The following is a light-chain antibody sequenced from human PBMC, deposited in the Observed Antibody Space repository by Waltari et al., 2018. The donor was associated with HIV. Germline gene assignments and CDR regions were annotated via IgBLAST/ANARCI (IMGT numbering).Light chain of an antibody. CDR2: GAS. Sequence: EIVLTQSPGTLSLSPGERVTLSCRASQSVTSSYVAWYQQKPGPAPRLLIYGASSRATGIPDRFSGSGSGTDFTLTISRLEPEDFAVYYCQQYGSSPFTFGPGTKVDIK. J-gene: IGKJ3*01. CDR3: QQYGSSPFT. V-gene: IGKV3-20*01. CDR1: QSVTSSY.